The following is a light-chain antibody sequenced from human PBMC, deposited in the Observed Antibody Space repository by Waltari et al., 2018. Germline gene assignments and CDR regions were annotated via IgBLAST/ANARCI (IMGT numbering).Light chain of an antibody. V-gene: IGLV2-14*03. CDR2: DVT. CDR1: SSDIGCYDY. Sequence: QSALTQPASVSGSPGQSITISCPGTSSDIGCYDYVTWYQQYPGIAPKLIIYDVTNRPSGVSNRFSGSKSGYTASLTISGLQAADEAHYYCTSYTRKHTWVFGGGTKVTVL. J-gene: IGLJ3*02. CDR3: TSYTRKHTWV.